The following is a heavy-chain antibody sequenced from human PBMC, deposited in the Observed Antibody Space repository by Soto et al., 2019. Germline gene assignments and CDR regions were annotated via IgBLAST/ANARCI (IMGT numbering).Heavy chain of an antibody. V-gene: IGHV4-59*01. D-gene: IGHD2-2*01. J-gene: IGHJ5*02. CDR2: IYYSGST. Sequence: SETLSLTCTVSGGFISSYYWSWIRQPPGKGLEWIGYIYYSGSTNYNPSLESRVTISVDTSKNQFSLKVSSVTTADTAVYYCAREGRNRSTTSCDNWFDPWGQGTLVTVSS. CDR1: GGFISSYY. CDR3: AREGRNRSTTSCDNWFDP.